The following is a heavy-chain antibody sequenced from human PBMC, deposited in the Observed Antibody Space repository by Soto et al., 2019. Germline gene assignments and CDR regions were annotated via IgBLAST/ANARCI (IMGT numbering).Heavy chain of an antibody. CDR3: ARNLGAAGRDGMDV. J-gene: IGHJ6*02. Sequence: GGSLRLSCAASEFTFSSYTMHWVRQAPGKGLEWVAIISYDGSNKYYADSVKGRFTISRDNSKNTLYLQMNSLRAEDTALYYCARNLGAAGRDGMDVWGQGTTVTVSS. CDR1: EFTFSSYT. D-gene: IGHD6-13*01. CDR2: ISYDGSNK. V-gene: IGHV3-30-3*01.